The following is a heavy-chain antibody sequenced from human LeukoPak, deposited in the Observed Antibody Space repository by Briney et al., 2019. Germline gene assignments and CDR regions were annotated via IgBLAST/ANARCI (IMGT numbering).Heavy chain of an antibody. Sequence: GGSLRLPCAASGFTFSSYAMHWVRQAPGKGLEWVAVISYDGSNKYYADSVKGRFTISRDNSKNTLYLQMNSLRAENTAVYYCARTLRFLEWLSYWGQGTLVTVSS. CDR3: ARTLRFLEWLSY. CDR1: GFTFSSYA. CDR2: ISYDGSNK. V-gene: IGHV3-30-3*01. D-gene: IGHD3-3*01. J-gene: IGHJ4*02.